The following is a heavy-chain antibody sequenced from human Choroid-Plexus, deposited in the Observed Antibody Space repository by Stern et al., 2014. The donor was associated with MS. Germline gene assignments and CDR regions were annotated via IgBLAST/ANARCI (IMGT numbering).Heavy chain of an antibody. V-gene: IGHV1-2*02. Sequence: QDQLVQSGAEVKKPGASVKVSCKTSGYIFTGYYIHWVRQAPGQGLEWMAWINPNTGGTKYAQKFQGRVTMSRGPSISTAYVELSSLTSDDTAVYYCARDQRGITIFGVVTDYYYLGMDVWGQGTTVTVSS. CDR3: ARDQRGITIFGVVTDYYYLGMDV. D-gene: IGHD3-3*01. CDR1: GYIFTGYY. J-gene: IGHJ6*02. CDR2: INPNTGGT.